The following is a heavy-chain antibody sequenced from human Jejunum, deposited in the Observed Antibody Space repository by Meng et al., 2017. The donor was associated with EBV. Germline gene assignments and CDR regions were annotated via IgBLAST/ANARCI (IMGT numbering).Heavy chain of an antibody. J-gene: IGHJ5*02. D-gene: IGHD4-23*01. CDR3: ARYGKCSGNSFYCFDP. Sequence: VHRRHWGAGLLEPAEPLSLTCGVYGGSFSDDYWTGIRQPRGKGLEWIGEISHSGTTKYNPSLKSRVTISLDTSNNQFSLNLNSVTAADTALYYCARYGKCSGNSFYCFDPWGQGTLVTVSS. CDR1: GGSFSDDY. V-gene: IGHV4-34*01. CDR2: ISHSGTT.